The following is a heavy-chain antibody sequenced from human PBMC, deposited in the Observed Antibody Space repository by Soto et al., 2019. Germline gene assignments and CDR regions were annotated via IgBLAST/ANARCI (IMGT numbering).Heavy chain of an antibody. Sequence: GGSLRLSCAASGLTFSYYWMMWVRQAPGKGLEYVANINEGGTEVHYLDSVKGRFTLSRDNGRNSLTLQMNNLRAEDTGVYYCAREENSGPDYWGQGTLVTVS. D-gene: IGHD6-19*01. CDR1: GLTFSYYW. CDR2: INEGGTEV. V-gene: IGHV3-7*01. CDR3: AREENSGPDY. J-gene: IGHJ4*02.